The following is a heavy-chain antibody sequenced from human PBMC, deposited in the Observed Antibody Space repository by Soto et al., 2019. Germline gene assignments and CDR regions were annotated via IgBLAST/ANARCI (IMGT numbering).Heavy chain of an antibody. D-gene: IGHD4-4*01. CDR2: IWYDGTNK. V-gene: IGHV3-33*01. J-gene: IGHJ4*02. Sequence: QVQLVESGGGVVQPGRSLRLSCAASGFTFSSYGMHWVRQAPGKGLEWVAVIWYDGTNKYSADSVKGRFTISRDNSKNTLYLQMNSLRAEDTAVYYCASDWDYSGWLDYWGQGTLVTVSS. CDR3: ASDWDYSGWLDY. CDR1: GFTFSSYG.